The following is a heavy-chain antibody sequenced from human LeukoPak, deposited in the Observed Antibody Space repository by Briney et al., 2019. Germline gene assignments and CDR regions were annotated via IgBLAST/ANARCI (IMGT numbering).Heavy chain of an antibody. V-gene: IGHV4-34*01. J-gene: IGHJ6*03. D-gene: IGHD3-3*01. CDR1: GGSFGGYY. Sequence: PSETLSLTCAVYGGSFGGYYWSWIRQPPGKGLEWIGEINHSGSTNYNPSLKSRVTISVDTSKNQFSLKLSSVTAADTAVYYCARETVFWSVLIKGHYYYYYMDVWGKGTTVTVSS. CDR2: INHSGST. CDR3: ARETVFWSVLIKGHYYYYYMDV.